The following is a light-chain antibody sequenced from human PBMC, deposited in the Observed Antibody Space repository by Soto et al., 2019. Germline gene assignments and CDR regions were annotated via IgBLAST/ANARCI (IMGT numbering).Light chain of an antibody. J-gene: IGLJ2*01. CDR2: EVS. CDR3: SSYAGSNTVV. Sequence: QAVVTQPPSASGSPGQSVTISCTGTSSDVGGYNYVSWYQQHPGKALKLMIYEVSKRPSGVPDRFSGSKSGNTASLTVSGLQAEDEADYYCSSYAGSNTVVFGGGTKVTVL. V-gene: IGLV2-8*01. CDR1: SSDVGGYNY.